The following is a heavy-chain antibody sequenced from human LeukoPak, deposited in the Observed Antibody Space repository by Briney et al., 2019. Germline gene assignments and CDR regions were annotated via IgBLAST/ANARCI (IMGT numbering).Heavy chain of an antibody. V-gene: IGHV5-51*01. CDR2: IYPGDSDT. D-gene: IGHD3-10*01. CDR3: ARLPWYYGSGSYGPFDY. Sequence: GESLKISCKSSGYSFTSYWIGWVRQMPGKGLEWMGIIYPGDSDTRYSPSFQGQVTISADKSISTAYLQWSSLKASDTAMYYCARLPWYYGSGSYGPFDYWGQGTLVTVSS. CDR1: GYSFTSYW. J-gene: IGHJ4*02.